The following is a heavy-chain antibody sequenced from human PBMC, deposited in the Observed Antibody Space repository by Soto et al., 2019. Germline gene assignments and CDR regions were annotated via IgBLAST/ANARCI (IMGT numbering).Heavy chain of an antibody. D-gene: IGHD1-26*01. CDR3: ARGGASEF. CDR1: GFTLSSHY. V-gene: IGHV3-7*05. J-gene: IGHJ4*02. Sequence: EVQLVESGGGLVQPGGSLRLSCAVSGFTLSSHYMSWVRQAPGQGLEWVAAMNPDGREKYYVDSLKGRFTISRDDAQKSLYVEMSSRSVEDTAVYYCARGGASEFWGQGTLVAVSS. CDR2: MNPDGREK.